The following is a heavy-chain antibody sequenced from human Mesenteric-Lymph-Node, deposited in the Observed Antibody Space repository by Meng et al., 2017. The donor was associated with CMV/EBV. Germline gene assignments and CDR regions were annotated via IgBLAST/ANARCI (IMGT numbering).Heavy chain of an antibody. V-gene: IGHV3-48*03. CDR1: GFTFSSYE. D-gene: IGHD2-15*01. Sequence: GGSLRLSCAASGFTFSSYEMNWVRQAPGKGLEWVSYISSSGSTIYYADSVKGRFTISRDNSKNTLYLQMNSLRAEDTAVYYCARDATYCSGGSCYSEAFDIWGQGTMVTVSS. CDR3: ARDATYCSGGSCYSEAFDI. J-gene: IGHJ3*02. CDR2: ISSSGSTI.